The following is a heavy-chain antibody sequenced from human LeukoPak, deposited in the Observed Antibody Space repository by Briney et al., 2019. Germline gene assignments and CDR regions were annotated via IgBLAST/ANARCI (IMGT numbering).Heavy chain of an antibody. D-gene: IGHD1-26*01. Sequence: GGSLRLSCAASGFTFSSYEMNWVRQAPGKGLEWVSYISSSGSTIYYADSVKGRFTISRDNSKNTLYLQMNSLRAEDTAVYYCAKDVKSGSYYDAFDIWGQGTMVTVSS. V-gene: IGHV3-48*03. CDR1: GFTFSSYE. J-gene: IGHJ3*02. CDR3: AKDVKSGSYYDAFDI. CDR2: ISSSGSTI.